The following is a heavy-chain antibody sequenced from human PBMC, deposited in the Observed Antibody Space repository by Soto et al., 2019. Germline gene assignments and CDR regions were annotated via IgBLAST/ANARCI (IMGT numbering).Heavy chain of an antibody. J-gene: IGHJ4*02. Sequence: EVHLVESGGGLVQPGGSLRLSCAASGFSFSTYDMNWVRQAPGKGLEWLSYTSISGSIIYYADSVKGRFTVSRDNAKNSLFQQINGLRAEDTAGYYWASGGDGGGYSFWGQGTLVTVSS. CDR1: GFSFSTYD. CDR3: ASGGDGGGYSF. V-gene: IGHV3-48*01. CDR2: TSISGSII. D-gene: IGHD3-10*01.